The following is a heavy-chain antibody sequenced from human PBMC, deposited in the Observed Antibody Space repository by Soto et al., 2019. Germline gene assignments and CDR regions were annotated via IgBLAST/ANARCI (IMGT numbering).Heavy chain of an antibody. D-gene: IGHD6-19*01. V-gene: IGHV3-23*01. J-gene: IGHJ4*02. CDR1: GFTFGSYA. CDR2: ISSSGGST. CDR3: VKLRSAWYSDY. Sequence: GGSLRLSCAASGFTFGSYAMSWVRQAPGKGLEWVSAISSSGGSTYYADSVKGRFTISRDNSKNTLYLQMNSLRAEDTAVYYCVKLRSAWYSDYWGQGALVTVSS.